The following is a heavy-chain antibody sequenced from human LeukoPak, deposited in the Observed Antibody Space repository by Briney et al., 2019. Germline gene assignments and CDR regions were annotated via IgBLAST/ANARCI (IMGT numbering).Heavy chain of an antibody. V-gene: IGHV1-24*01. D-gene: IGHD5-24*01. CDR1: GYTLTELS. J-gene: IGHJ4*02. Sequence: GASVKVSCKVSGYTLTELSMHWVRQAPGKGLEWMGGFDPEDGETIYAQKFQGRVTMTEDTSTDTAYMELSSLRSEDTAVYYCATEMGVGGYNFFDYWGQGTLVTVSS. CDR3: ATEMGVGGYNFFDY. CDR2: FDPEDGET.